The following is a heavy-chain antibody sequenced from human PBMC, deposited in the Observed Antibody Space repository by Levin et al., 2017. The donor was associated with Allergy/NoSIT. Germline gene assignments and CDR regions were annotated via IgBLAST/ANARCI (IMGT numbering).Heavy chain of an antibody. CDR2: ISGSGDAT. D-gene: IGHD2-15*01. CDR3: AKGSYCSAGTCYSRLGY. Sequence: QAGGSLRLSCAASGFTFSSDVMSWVRQAPGKGLEWVSGISGSGDATYYADSVRGRFTISSDNSKNMLSLQMNSLRAEDTALYYCAKGSYCSAGTCYSRLGYWGQGTLVTVSS. CDR1: GFTFSSDV. J-gene: IGHJ4*02. V-gene: IGHV3-23*01.